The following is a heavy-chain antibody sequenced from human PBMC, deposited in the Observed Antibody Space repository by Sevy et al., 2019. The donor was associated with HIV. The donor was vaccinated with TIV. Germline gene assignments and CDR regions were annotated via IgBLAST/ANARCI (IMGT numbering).Heavy chain of an antibody. J-gene: IGHJ4*02. CDR2: ISSSSSYI. V-gene: IGHV3-21*01. Sequence: GGSLRLSCAASGFTFSSYSMNWVRQAPGKGLEWVSSISSSSSYIYYADSVKGRFTISSVNAKNSLYLQMNSLRAEDTAVYYCARVPDDDSSGYYYWYFDYWGQGTLVTVSS. CDR3: ARVPDDDSSGYYYWYFDY. CDR1: GFTFSSYS. D-gene: IGHD3-22*01.